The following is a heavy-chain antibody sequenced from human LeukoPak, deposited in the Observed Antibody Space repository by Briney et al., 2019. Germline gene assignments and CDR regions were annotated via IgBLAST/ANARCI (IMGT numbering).Heavy chain of an antibody. V-gene: IGHV3-30-3*01. CDR3: ARLRKITFNYYYGMDV. J-gene: IGHJ6*02. Sequence: GGSLRLSCAASGFTFSSYAMHWVRQAPGKGLEWVAVISYDGSNKYYADSVKGRFTISRDNSKNTLYLQMNSLRAEDTAVYYCARLRKITFNYYYGMDVWGQGTTATVSS. D-gene: IGHD1-14*01. CDR2: ISYDGSNK. CDR1: GFTFSSYA.